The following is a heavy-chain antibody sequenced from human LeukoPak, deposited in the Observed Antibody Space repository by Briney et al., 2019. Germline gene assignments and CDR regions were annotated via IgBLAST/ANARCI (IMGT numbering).Heavy chain of an antibody. CDR1: GITVNTNY. Sequence: GGSLRLSCAASGITVNTNYMSWVRQAPGKGLEWVSIIYSGGATFYADSVKGRFTISRESSKNTLWLQMNSLTAEDTAVYYCAASGYYYYAFDIWGQGTMVTVSS. CDR2: IYSGGAT. V-gene: IGHV3-66*01. D-gene: IGHD3-22*01. CDR3: AASGYYYYAFDI. J-gene: IGHJ3*02.